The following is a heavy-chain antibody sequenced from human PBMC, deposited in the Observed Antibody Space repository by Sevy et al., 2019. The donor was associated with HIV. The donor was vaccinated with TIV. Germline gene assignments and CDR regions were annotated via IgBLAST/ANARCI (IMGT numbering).Heavy chain of an antibody. D-gene: IGHD6-6*01. V-gene: IGHV3-11*01. Sequence: GGSLRLPCAASGFTFSDYYMSWIRQAPGKGLEWVSYISSSGSTIYYADSVKGRFTISRDNAKNSLYLQMNSLRAEDTAVYYCARGRGIAARLNGYYGMDVWGQGTTVTVSS. CDR2: ISSSGSTI. CDR3: ARGRGIAARLNGYYGMDV. J-gene: IGHJ6*02. CDR1: GFTFSDYY.